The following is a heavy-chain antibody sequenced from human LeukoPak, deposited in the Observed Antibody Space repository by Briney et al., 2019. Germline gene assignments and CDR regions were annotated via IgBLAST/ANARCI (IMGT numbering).Heavy chain of an antibody. J-gene: IGHJ5*02. Sequence: PGGSLRLSCAASGFTFSSYEMNWVRQAPGKGLEWVAVIWYDGSNKYYADSVKGRFTISRDNSKNTLYLQMNSLRAEDTAVYYCARDRRYCSSTSCFNWFDPWGQGTLVTVSS. V-gene: IGHV3-33*08. CDR2: IWYDGSNK. CDR1: GFTFSSYE. CDR3: ARDRRYCSSTSCFNWFDP. D-gene: IGHD2-2*01.